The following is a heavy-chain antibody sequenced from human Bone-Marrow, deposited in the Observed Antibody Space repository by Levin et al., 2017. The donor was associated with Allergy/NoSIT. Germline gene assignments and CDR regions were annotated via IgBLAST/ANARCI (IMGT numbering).Heavy chain of an antibody. CDR1: GGTFDRYG. D-gene: IGHD3/OR15-3a*01. V-gene: IGHV1-69*04. Sequence: GASVKVSCEASGGTFDRYGISWVRQAPGQGLEWMGRIVPILGRVNYAQRFQDRVSITADQSTSTAYMELTDLRSEDTAVYYCARDRHDIVFMIFATPPPTGPNWFDPWGQGTLVTVSS. J-gene: IGHJ5*02. CDR3: ARDRHDIVFMIFATPPPTGPNWFDP. CDR2: IVPILGRV.